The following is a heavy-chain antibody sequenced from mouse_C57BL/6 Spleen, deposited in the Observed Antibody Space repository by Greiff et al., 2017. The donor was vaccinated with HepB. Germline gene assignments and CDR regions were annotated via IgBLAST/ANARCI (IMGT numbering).Heavy chain of an antibody. CDR2: ISDGGSYT. J-gene: IGHJ1*03. CDR3: ARYRGKTGWYFDV. Sequence: EVKLVESGGGLVKPGGSLKLSCAASGFTFSSYAMSWVRQTPEKRLEWVATISDGGSYTYYPDNVKGRFTISRDNAKNNLYLQMSHLKSEDTAMYYCARYRGKTGWYFDVWGTGTTVTVSS. V-gene: IGHV5-4*03. CDR1: GFTFSSYA. D-gene: IGHD4-1*01.